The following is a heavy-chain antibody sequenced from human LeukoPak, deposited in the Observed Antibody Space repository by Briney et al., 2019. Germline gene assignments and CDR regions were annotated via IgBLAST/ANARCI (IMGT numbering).Heavy chain of an antibody. Sequence: SETLSLTCTVSGSSVSSGSYYWGWMRQPPGKGLEWIGYIYYSGSTNYNPSLKSRVTISVDTSKNQFSLKLSSVTAADTAVYYCARGGIAAAGTDYWGQGTLVTVSS. J-gene: IGHJ4*02. D-gene: IGHD6-13*01. V-gene: IGHV4-61*01. CDR1: GSSVSSGSYY. CDR2: IYYSGST. CDR3: ARGGIAAAGTDY.